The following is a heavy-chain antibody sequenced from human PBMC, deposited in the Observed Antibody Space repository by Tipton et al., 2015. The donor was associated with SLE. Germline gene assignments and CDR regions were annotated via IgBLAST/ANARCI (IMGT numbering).Heavy chain of an antibody. Sequence: TLSLTCTVSGGSISSYYWSWIRQPPGKGLEWIGYIYYRGSTNYNPSLKSRVTISVDTSKNQFSLKLSSVTAADTAVYYCARDSGLGSSLDFDYWGQGTLVTVSS. CDR2: IYYRGST. CDR3: ARDSGLGSSLDFDY. V-gene: IGHV4-59*12. CDR1: GGSISSYY. D-gene: IGHD6-6*01. J-gene: IGHJ4*02.